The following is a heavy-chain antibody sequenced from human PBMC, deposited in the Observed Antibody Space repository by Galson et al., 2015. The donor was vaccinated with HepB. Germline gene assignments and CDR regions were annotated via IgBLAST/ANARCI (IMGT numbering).Heavy chain of an antibody. Sequence: SLRLSCAASGFTFSSYGMHWVRQAPGKGLEWVAVISYDGSNKYYADSVKGRFTISRDNAKNSLYLQMNSLRAEDTAVYYCARTVPSLYGDYGHFDYWGQGTLVTVSS. CDR1: GFTFSSYG. D-gene: IGHD4-17*01. CDR3: ARTVPSLYGDYGHFDY. J-gene: IGHJ4*02. CDR2: ISYDGSNK. V-gene: IGHV3-30*03.